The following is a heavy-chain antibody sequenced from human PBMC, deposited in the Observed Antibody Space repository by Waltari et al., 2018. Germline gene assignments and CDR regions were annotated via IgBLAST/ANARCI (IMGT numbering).Heavy chain of an antibody. CDR2: ISFDGNEK. V-gene: IGHV3-30*18. J-gene: IGHJ4*02. CDR1: GFRFRNYG. CDR3: AKELYPGYARRLFDY. Sequence: QVQLVESGGGVVQPGRSLRLSCTASGFRFRNYGMHWVRQAPGKGLEWVAIISFDGNEKHYADSVKGRLTVSRDNSKNTLFLQLNSLRAEDTAVYYCAKELYPGYARRLFDYWGQGTLVTVSS. D-gene: IGHD5-12*01.